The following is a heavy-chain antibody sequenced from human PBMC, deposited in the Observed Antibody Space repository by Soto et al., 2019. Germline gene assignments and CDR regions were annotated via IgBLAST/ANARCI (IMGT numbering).Heavy chain of an antibody. J-gene: IGHJ5*02. Sequence: QVQLQESGPGLVKPSETLSLTCTVSGGSISSYYWSWIRQPPGKGLEWIGYIYYSGSTNYNPSSKSRGTISVDTSKNQFSLKLSSVAAADTAVYYCARLLWSRGDWFDPWGQGTLVTVSS. CDR2: IYYSGST. CDR1: GGSISSYY. V-gene: IGHV4-59*08. CDR3: ARLLWSRGDWFDP. D-gene: IGHD3-10*01.